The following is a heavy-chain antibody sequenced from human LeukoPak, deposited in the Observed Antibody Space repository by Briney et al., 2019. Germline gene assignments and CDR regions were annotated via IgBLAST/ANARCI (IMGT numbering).Heavy chain of an antibody. CDR2: INHSGST. Sequence: SETLSLTCTVSGGSINNYYWSWIRQPPGKGLEWIGEINHSGSTNYNPSLKSRVTISVDTSKNQFSLKLSSVTAADTAVYYCARDSEPFDYWGQGTLVTVSS. V-gene: IGHV4-34*01. J-gene: IGHJ4*02. CDR1: GGSINNYY. D-gene: IGHD1-1*01. CDR3: ARDSEPFDY.